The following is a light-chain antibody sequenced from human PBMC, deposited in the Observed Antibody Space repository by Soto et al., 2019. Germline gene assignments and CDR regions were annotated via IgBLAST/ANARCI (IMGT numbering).Light chain of an antibody. CDR2: DVT. J-gene: IGLJ1*01. CDR1: SSDVGGYNY. CDR3: CSHAGSYTYV. Sequence: QSVLTQPRSVSGSPGQSLTISCTGTSSDVGGYNYVSWYQQHPGKVPKLMIYDVTKRPSGVLDRFSGSKSGNTASLTISGLQSEDEADYYCCSHAGSYTYVFGTGTKVTVL. V-gene: IGLV2-11*01.